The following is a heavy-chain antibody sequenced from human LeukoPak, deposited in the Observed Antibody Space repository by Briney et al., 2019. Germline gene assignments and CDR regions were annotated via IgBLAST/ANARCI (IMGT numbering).Heavy chain of an antibody. CDR2: LRNDESEV. D-gene: IGHD1-14*01. Sequence: GGSLRLSCAASGFIFRNYGMHRVRQAPGKGLEWVAFLRNDESEVFYSDSVKGRFIISRDNSKNTLYLQMSSLRDEDTAVYYCVKDTGRGDFWGQGTQVTVSS. V-gene: IGHV3-30*02. CDR1: GFIFRNYG. CDR3: VKDTGRGDF. J-gene: IGHJ4*02.